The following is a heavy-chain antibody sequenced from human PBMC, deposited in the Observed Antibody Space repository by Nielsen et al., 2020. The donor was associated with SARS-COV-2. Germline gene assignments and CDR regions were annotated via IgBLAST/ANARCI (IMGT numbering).Heavy chain of an antibody. Sequence: GESLKISCAASGITFSDYYMMWVRQAPGKGMEWVSHISSSGSFRNYADSVKGRFTISRDNSKNILYLQMNNLRAEDTAVYYCVKDGAYYGVRGVVHFGYGGRGNLVTVSS. J-gene: IGHJ4*02. CDR2: ISSSGSFR. CDR1: GITFSDYY. CDR3: VKDGAYYGVRGVVHFGY. V-gene: IGHV3-11*06. D-gene: IGHD3-10*01.